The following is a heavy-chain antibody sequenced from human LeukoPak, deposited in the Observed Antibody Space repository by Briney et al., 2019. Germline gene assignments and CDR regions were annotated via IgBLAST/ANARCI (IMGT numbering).Heavy chain of an antibody. J-gene: IGHJ4*02. CDR1: GFTFSSYA. V-gene: IGHV3-23*01. CDR2: ISGSGGST. D-gene: IGHD6-19*01. Sequence: GGSLRLSCAASGFTFSSYAMSWVRQAPGKGLEWASAISGSGGSTYYADSVKGRFTISRDNSKNTLYLQMNSLRAEDTAVYYCAKSPYSSGWYGDYWGQGTLVTVSS. CDR3: AKSPYSSGWYGDY.